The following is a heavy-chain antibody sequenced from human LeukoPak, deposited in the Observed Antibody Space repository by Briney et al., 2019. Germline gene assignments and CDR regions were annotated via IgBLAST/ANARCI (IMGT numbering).Heavy chain of an antibody. V-gene: IGHV4-38-2*01. CDR2: IYHSGST. CDR3: ASYYDILTGIRGDY. D-gene: IGHD3-9*01. CDR1: GYSISSGYY. J-gene: IGHJ4*02. Sequence: PSETLSLTCAVSGYSISSGYYRGWIRQPPGKGLEWIGSIYHSGSTYYNPSLKSRVTISVGTSKNQFSLKLSSVTAADTAVYYCASYYDILTGIRGDYWGQGTLVTVSS.